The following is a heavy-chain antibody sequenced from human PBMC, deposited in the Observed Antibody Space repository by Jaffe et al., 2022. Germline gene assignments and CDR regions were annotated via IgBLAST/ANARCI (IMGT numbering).Heavy chain of an antibody. CDR1: GGSISSGSYY. J-gene: IGHJ6*03. CDR3: ARISSMWGSRYMDV. Sequence: QVQLQESGPGLVKPSQTLSLTCTVSGGSISSGSYYWSWIRQPAGKGLEWIGRIYTSGSTNYNPSLKSRVTISVDTSKNQFSLKLSSVTAADTAVYYCARISSMWGSRYMDVWGKGTTVTVSS. V-gene: IGHV4-61*02. CDR2: IYTSGST. D-gene: IGHD3-16*01.